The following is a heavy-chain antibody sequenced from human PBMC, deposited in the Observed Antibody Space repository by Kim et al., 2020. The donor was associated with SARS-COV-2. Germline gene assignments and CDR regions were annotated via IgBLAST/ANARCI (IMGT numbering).Heavy chain of an antibody. CDR2: IYYSGST. J-gene: IGHJ4*02. Sequence: SETLSLTCTVSGGSISSYYWSWIRQPPGKGLEWIGYIYYSGSTNYNPSLKSRVTISVDTSKNQFSLKLSSVTAADTAVYYCARGFDYWGRGTLVTVSS. CDR1: GGSISSYY. V-gene: IGHV4-59*01. CDR3: ARGFDY.